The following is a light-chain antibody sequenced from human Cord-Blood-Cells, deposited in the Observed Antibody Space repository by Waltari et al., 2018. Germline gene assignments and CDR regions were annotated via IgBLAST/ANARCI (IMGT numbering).Light chain of an antibody. V-gene: IGKV3D-7*01. CDR3: QQDYNF. CDR2: GAS. J-gene: IGKJ4*01. CDR1: QSVSSSY. Sequence: EIVMTQSPATLSLSPGERATLSCRASQSVSSSYLSWYQQKPGQAPRLLIYGASTSATGIPARFSGSGSGTDFTLTISSLQPEDFAVYYCQQDYNFFGGGTKVEIK.